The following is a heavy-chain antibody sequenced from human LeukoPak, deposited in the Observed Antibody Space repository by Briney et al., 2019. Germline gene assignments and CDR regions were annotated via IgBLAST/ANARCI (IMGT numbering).Heavy chain of an antibody. CDR3: ARDGNYDFWSGYPYFDY. CDR1: GFTFSSYS. CDR2: ISSSSSYI. V-gene: IGHV3-21*01. Sequence: GGSLRLSCAASGFTFSSYSMNWVRQAPGKGLEWVSSISSSSSYIYYAGSVKGRFTISRDNAKNSLYLQMNSLRAEDTAVYYCARDGNYDFWSGYPYFDYWGQGTLVTVSS. D-gene: IGHD3-3*01. J-gene: IGHJ4*02.